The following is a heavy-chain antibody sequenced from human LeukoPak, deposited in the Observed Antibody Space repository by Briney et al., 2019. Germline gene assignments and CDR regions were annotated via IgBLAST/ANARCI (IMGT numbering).Heavy chain of an antibody. V-gene: IGHV4-34*01. D-gene: IGHD2-8*01. J-gene: IGHJ5*02. CDR2: GDERGGT. Sequence: SETLSLTCAVYGSSLNGHYWSWIRQPPGKGLEWIGEGDERGGTKFNPSLRGRVAISADTSKNQFSLHLYSVTAADTAIYYCAKNGQSGFSFDPWGQGTPVFVSS. CDR1: GSSLNGHY. CDR3: AKNGQSGFSFDP.